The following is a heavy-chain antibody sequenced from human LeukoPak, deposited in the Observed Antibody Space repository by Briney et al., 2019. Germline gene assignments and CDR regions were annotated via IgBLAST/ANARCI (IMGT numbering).Heavy chain of an antibody. CDR3: ARSPYSYGFADYYYYYMDV. CDR1: GGSISSSSYY. J-gene: IGHJ6*03. Sequence: SETLSLTCTVSGGSISSSSYYWSWIRQPPGKGLEWIGYIYTSGSTNYNPSLKSRVTISVGTSKNQFSLKLSSVTAADTAVYYCARSPYSYGFADYYYYYMDVWGKGTTVTVSS. D-gene: IGHD5-18*01. CDR2: IYTSGST. V-gene: IGHV4-61*05.